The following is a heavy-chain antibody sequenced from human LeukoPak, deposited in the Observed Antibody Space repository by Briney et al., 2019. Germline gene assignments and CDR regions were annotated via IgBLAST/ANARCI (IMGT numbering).Heavy chain of an antibody. V-gene: IGHV1-2*06. D-gene: IGHD1-26*01. CDR2: INPNSGAT. Sequence: ASVRVSCKASRYTFASSDINCVRQAPGQGLEWMGRINPNSGATTYAQKFQGSVTMTRETSLSTAYMDLISLRSDDTAIYYCARDSKYYQGYNYCDPWGQGTLVTVSS. CDR3: ARDSKYYQGYNYCDP. CDR1: RYTFASSD. J-gene: IGHJ5*02.